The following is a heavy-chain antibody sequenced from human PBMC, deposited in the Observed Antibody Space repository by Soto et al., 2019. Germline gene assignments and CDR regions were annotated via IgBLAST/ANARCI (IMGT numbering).Heavy chain of an antibody. CDR1: GGSISSSSHF. V-gene: IGHV4-39*01. CDR3: ARHTLSNILYYYYGMDV. Sequence: QLQLQESGPGLVKPSETLSLTCTVSGGSISSSSHFWGWIRQPPGKALGWIGSISYSGSTYYNPPLKSRVTISVDTSKNRFALMLNSGTAADTAVYYYARHTLSNILYYYYGMDVWGQGTTVTVSS. J-gene: IGHJ6*02. CDR2: ISYSGST.